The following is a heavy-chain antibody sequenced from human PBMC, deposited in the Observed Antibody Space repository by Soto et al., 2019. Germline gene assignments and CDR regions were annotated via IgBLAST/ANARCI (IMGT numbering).Heavy chain of an antibody. D-gene: IGHD3-9*01. CDR2: ISWNSEK. CDR1: GCNFVDYA. CDR3: ARSRPTNFDWPPYGMDV. V-gene: IGHV3-9*01. J-gene: IGHJ6*02. Sequence: AGGFQRHSWTASGCNFVDYAGHWVRLEKGKGLEWVSGISWNSEKYYVDSVKGRFTISRDNAKNSLYLQMNSLRAEDTAVYYCARSRPTNFDWPPYGMDVWGQGTTVTVSS.